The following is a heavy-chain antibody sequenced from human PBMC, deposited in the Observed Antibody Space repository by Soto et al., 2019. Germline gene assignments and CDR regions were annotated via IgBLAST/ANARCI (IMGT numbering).Heavy chain of an antibody. Sequence: QITLKESGPTVVEPTETLTLTCSFSGFSLTSRPMGVGWIRQSPGKALEWLAVIYWDDDKRYNPSLRSRLTIPKDTSKKQVVLTMTYMEPPDTATYYCAHRLGGCTWNDAYLDYWGQGTRVTVSS. CDR2: IYWDDDK. CDR1: GFSLTSRPMG. J-gene: IGHJ4*02. V-gene: IGHV2-5*02. D-gene: IGHD1-1*01. CDR3: AHRLGGCTWNDAYLDY.